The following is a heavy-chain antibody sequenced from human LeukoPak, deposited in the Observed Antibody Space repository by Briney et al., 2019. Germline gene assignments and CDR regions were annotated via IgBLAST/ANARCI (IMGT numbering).Heavy chain of an antibody. CDR1: GFTFSSYG. Sequence: PGRSLRLSCVTSGFTFSSYGMHWVRQAPGKGLQWGAVISFDGSEKYYADSVKGRFTISTDYSRNTLYREMNSLRADDTAVYYCARSQLQYCSTTSCYVFDSWGQGTLVTVSS. CDR2: ISFDGSEK. CDR3: ARSQLQYCSTTSCYVFDS. V-gene: IGHV3-30*19. D-gene: IGHD2-2*01. J-gene: IGHJ4*02.